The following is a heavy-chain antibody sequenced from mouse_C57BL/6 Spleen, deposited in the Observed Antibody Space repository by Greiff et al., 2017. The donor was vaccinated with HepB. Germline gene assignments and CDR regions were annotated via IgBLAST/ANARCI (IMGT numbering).Heavy chain of an antibody. J-gene: IGHJ4*01. Sequence: QVQLQQSGAELAKPGASVKLSCKASGYTFTSYWMHWVKQRPGQGLEWIGYINPSSGYTKYNQKFKDKATLTADKSSSTSYIQLSNLTYEDSAVYYCASWDDYDGDYYAMDYWGQGTSVTVSS. CDR1: GYTFTSYW. D-gene: IGHD2-4*01. CDR3: ASWDDYDGDYYAMDY. CDR2: INPSSGYT. V-gene: IGHV1-7*01.